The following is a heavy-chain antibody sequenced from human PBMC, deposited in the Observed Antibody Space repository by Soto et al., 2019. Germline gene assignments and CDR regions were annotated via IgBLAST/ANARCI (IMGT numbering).Heavy chain of an antibody. Sequence: EVQLVASGGGVVQPGGSLRLSCVASGFTFSMYWMHWVRQAPGKGLVWVSRVKYDGSITTNADSVKGRFTISRDNAKNTAYLQMNSLRAEDSGVYYCARGLRNYYGVDVWGQGTTVIVSS. D-gene: IGHD5-12*01. J-gene: IGHJ6*02. CDR2: VKYDGSIT. CDR1: GFTFSMYW. V-gene: IGHV3-74*03. CDR3: ARGLRNYYGVDV.